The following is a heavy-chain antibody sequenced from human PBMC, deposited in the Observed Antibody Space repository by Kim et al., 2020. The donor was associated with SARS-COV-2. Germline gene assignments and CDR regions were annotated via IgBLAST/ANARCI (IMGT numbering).Heavy chain of an antibody. V-gene: IGHV3-33*05. CDR2: ISYDGSNK. D-gene: IGHD3-22*01. CDR3: ARDLKSLDYYDTDY. J-gene: IGHJ4*02. Sequence: GGSLRLSCAASGFTFSSYGMHWVRQAPGKGLEWVAVISYDGSNKYYADSVKGRFTISRDNSKNTLYLQMNSLRAEDTAVYYCARDLKSLDYYDTDYWGQGTLVTVSS. CDR1: GFTFSSYG.